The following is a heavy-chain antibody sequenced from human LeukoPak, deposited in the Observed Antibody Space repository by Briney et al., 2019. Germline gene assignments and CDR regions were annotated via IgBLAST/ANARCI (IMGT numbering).Heavy chain of an antibody. D-gene: IGHD1-26*01. CDR1: GFTFSTYW. CDR2: MNSDGSTI. Sequence: GGSLRLSCAASGFTFSTYWMHWVRQTPEKGLVWVSRMNSDGSTINYADSVKGRFTISRDNAENTLYLQMNSLGAEDTAVYYCARAGSYRFDYWGQGTLVTVSS. V-gene: IGHV3-74*01. J-gene: IGHJ4*02. CDR3: ARAGSYRFDY.